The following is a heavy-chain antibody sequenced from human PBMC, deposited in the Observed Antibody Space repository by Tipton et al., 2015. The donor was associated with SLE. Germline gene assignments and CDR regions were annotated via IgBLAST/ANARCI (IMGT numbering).Heavy chain of an antibody. V-gene: IGHV3-7*03. CDR3: ARGWIQLWYGLGFDY. D-gene: IGHD5-18*01. J-gene: IGHJ4*02. CDR2: IKQDGSEK. CDR1: GFTFSSYG. Sequence: SLRLSCAASGFTFSSYGMHWVRQAPGKGLEWVANIKQDGSEKYYVDSVKGRFTISRDNAKNSLYLQMNSPRAEDTAVYYCARGWIQLWYGLGFDYWGQGTLVTVSS.